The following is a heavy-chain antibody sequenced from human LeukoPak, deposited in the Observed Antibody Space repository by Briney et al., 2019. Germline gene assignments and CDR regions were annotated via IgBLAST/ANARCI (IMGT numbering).Heavy chain of an antibody. J-gene: IGHJ5*02. CDR3: ARASDPWLQLS. V-gene: IGHV3-7*05. CDR1: GFTFRNYW. CDR2: RKQDGSEK. Sequence: TGGSLTLSCTASGFTFRNYWMIWVRQAQGKGLEWVGNRKQDGSEKRYADSVRGRFSISRDNAQTSLYLQMNSLRAEDTAVYYCARASDPWLQLSWGQGTLVTVSS. D-gene: IGHD5-24*01.